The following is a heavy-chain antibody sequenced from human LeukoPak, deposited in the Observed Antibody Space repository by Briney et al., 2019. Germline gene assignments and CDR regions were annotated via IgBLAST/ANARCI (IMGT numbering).Heavy chain of an antibody. V-gene: IGHV3-7*01. Sequence: GGSLRLSCAASGFAFSDYWMSWVGQAPGKGLEWVANIKQDGSEQYNVDSVKGRFTISRDNAKNSLYLQMNSLRAEDTAVYYCARGGGSSWYWGQGTLVTVSS. J-gene: IGHJ4*02. CDR3: ARGGGSSWY. CDR1: GFAFSDYW. D-gene: IGHD1-26*01. CDR2: IKQDGSEQ.